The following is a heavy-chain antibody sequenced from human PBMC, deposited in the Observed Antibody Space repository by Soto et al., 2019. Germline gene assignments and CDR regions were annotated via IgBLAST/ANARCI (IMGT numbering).Heavy chain of an antibody. CDR3: ARGSYDSSGLLLMDV. Sequence: ASVKVSCKASGYTFTSYAMHLVRQAPGQRLEWMGWINAGTGNTKYSQKFQGRVTITRDTSASTAYMELSSLRSEDTAVYYCARGSYDSSGLLLMDVWGQGTTVTVSS. J-gene: IGHJ6*02. V-gene: IGHV1-3*01. D-gene: IGHD3-22*01. CDR2: INAGTGNT. CDR1: GYTFTSYA.